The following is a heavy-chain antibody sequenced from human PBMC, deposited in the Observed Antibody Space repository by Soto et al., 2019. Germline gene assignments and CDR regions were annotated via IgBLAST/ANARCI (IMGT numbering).Heavy chain of an antibody. CDR2: IIDSGGST. J-gene: IGHJ6*02. V-gene: IGHV3-23*01. CDR3: AKGRSYYYYYGVDV. CDR1: GFTFDDYG. Sequence: GGSLRLSCAASGFTFDDYGMTWVRQVPGKGLEWVSDIIDSGGSTYYADSVKGRFTISRDNSKSTLYLQMNSLRAEDTALYYCAKGRSYYYYYGVDVWGQGTTVTVSS.